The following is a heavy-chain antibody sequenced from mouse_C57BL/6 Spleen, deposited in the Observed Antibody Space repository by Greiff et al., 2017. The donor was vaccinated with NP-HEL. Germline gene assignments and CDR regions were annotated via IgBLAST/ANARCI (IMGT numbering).Heavy chain of an antibody. CDR3: TREDYSNYYAMDY. CDR1: GYTFTDYE. V-gene: IGHV1-15*01. J-gene: IGHJ4*01. CDR2: IDPETGGT. D-gene: IGHD2-5*01. Sequence: QVQLKESGAELVRPGASVTLSCKASGYTFTDYEMHWVKQTPVHGLEWIGAIDPETGGTAYNQKFKGKAILTADKSSSTAYMELRSLTSEDSAVYYCTREDYSNYYAMDYWGQGTSVTVSS.